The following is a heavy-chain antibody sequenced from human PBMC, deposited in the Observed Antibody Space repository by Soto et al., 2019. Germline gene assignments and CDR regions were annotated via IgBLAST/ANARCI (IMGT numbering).Heavy chain of an antibody. V-gene: IGHV3-21*01. CDR3: ARDLFNS. CDR2: ISSSSSFI. Sequence: EVQMVEAGGGLVKPGGSLRLSCEVSGFSFSNYRMKWVRQAPGKGLEWVSSISSSSSFIYYAESVKGRFTISRDNAKNAPDLQMNSLIVEDTAVYYCARDLFNSWGEGTLVTVSS. CDR1: GFSFSNYR. J-gene: IGHJ4*02.